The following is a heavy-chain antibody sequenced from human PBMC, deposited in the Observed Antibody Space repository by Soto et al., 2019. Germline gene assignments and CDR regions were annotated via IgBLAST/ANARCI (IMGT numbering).Heavy chain of an antibody. Sequence: GGSLRLSCAASGFTFSSYGMHWVRQAPGKGLEWVAVISYDGSNKYYADSVKGRFTISRDNSKNTLYLQMNSLRAEDTAVYYCAKDQNVVVPAGMDVWGQGTTVTVSS. CDR2: ISYDGSNK. CDR1: GFTFSSYG. J-gene: IGHJ6*02. CDR3: AKDQNVVVPAGMDV. V-gene: IGHV3-30*18. D-gene: IGHD2-2*01.